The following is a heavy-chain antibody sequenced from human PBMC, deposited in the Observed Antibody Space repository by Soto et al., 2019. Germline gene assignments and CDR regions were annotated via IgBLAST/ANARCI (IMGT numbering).Heavy chain of an antibody. CDR1: GFTFSNAW. V-gene: IGHV3-15*01. CDR2: IKSKTDGGTT. CDR3: TVIHAYCGGDCYFDY. D-gene: IGHD2-21*02. Sequence: GGSLRLSCAASGFTFSNAWMSWVRQAPGKGLEWVGRIKSKTDGGTTDYAAPVKGRFTISRDDSKNTLYLQMNSLKTEDTAVYYCTVIHAYCGGDCYFDYWGPGTLVTVSS. J-gene: IGHJ4*02.